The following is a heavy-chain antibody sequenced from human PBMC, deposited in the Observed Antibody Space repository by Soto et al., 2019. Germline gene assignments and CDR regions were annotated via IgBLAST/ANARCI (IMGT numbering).Heavy chain of an antibody. J-gene: IGHJ6*02. CDR3: ARVQGGDILTGYYYPGVRGYYYGMDV. CDR1: GYTFTSYD. V-gene: IGHV1-8*01. CDR2: MNPNSGNT. D-gene: IGHD3-9*01. Sequence: ASVKVSCKASGYTFTSYDINWVRQATGQGLGWMGWMNPNSGNTGYAQKFQGRVTMTRNTSISTAYMELSSLRSEDTAVYYCARVQGGDILTGYYYPGVRGYYYGMDVWGQGTTVTVSS.